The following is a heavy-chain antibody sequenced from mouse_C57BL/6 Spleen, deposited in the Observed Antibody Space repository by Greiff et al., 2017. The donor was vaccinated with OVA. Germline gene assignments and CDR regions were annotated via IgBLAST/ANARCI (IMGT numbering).Heavy chain of an antibody. CDR1: GYAFSSYW. CDR3: ARWGGGSSYVWFAY. Sequence: QVQLKQSGAELVKPGASVKISCKASGYAFSSYWMNWVKQRPGKGLEWIGQIYPGDGDTNYNGKFKGKATLTADKSSSTAYMQLSSLTSEDSAVYFCARWGGGSSYVWFAYWGQGTLVTVSA. CDR2: IYPGDGDT. D-gene: IGHD1-1*01. J-gene: IGHJ3*01. V-gene: IGHV1-80*01.